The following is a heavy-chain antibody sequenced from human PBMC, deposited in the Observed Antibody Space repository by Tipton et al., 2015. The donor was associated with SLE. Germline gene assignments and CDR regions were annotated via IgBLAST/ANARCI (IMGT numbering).Heavy chain of an antibody. J-gene: IGHJ4*02. Sequence: TLSLTCAVYGGSFSGYYWGWIRQPPGKGLEWIGSIYYSGSTNYNPSLKSRVTISVDTSKNHFSLKLSSVTAADTAIYYCARASSGYYYDCWGQGTLVTVSS. D-gene: IGHD3-22*01. V-gene: IGHV4-59*01. CDR2: IYYSGST. CDR3: ARASSGYYYDC. CDR1: GGSFSGYY.